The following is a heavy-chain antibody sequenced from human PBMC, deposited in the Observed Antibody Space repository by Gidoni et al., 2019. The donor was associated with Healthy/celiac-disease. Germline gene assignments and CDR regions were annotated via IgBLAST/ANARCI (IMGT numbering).Heavy chain of an antibody. V-gene: IGHV3-64D*06. J-gene: IGHJ4*02. CDR2: ISSNGGSI. Sequence: EVQLVESGGGLVQPGGSLRLSCSASGFTFSNYAMHWVRQAPGKGLEFVSSISSNGGSIYYVDSVKGRFTISRDNSKNTLYLQMSSLRAEDTAIYYCVKVWDYWGQGTLVTVSS. CDR1: GFTFSNYA. CDR3: VKVWDY.